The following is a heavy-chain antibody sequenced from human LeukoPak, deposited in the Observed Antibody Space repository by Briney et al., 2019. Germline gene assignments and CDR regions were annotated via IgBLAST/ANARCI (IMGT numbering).Heavy chain of an antibody. D-gene: IGHD5-24*01. Sequence: SETLSLTCPVSGGSISNYYYWTWIRQPPGKGLEWIGYVYYTGSTNFNPSLKSRVTMSLDTSKNQFSLKLTSLTAADTAVYYCARGAMATTPFFDYWGQGTLVTVSS. CDR1: GGSISNYY. CDR3: ARGAMATTPFFDY. CDR2: VYYTGST. V-gene: IGHV4-59*01. J-gene: IGHJ4*02.